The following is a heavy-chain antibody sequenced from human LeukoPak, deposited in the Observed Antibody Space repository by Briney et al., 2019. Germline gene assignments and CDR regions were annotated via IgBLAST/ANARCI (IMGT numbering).Heavy chain of an antibody. CDR1: GLTLSSYA. CDR3: ARVPADY. CDR2: ISSNGGST. J-gene: IGHJ4*02. Sequence: GGPLRLSCAASGLTLSSYAMHWVRKAPGKGLEYVSAISSNGGSTYYANSVKGRFTISRDNSKNTLYLQMGSLRAEDTAVYYCARVPADYWGQGTPVTASS. V-gene: IGHV3-64*01.